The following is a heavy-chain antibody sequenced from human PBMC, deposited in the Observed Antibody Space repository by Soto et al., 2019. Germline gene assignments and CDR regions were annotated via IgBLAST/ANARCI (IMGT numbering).Heavy chain of an antibody. CDR3: AKQSLVTTVRRVEFYSHYMDV. CDR1: GFTFSSYA. CDR2: IRGSGTGS. Sequence: GGSLRLSCAASGFTFSSYAMSWVRQAPGKGLEWVSGIRGSGTGSYYADSVRGRFTISRDNSKNTLYLQMNSLRAEDTATYFCAKQSLVTTVRRVEFYSHYMDVWGRGTTVTVSS. D-gene: IGHD4-17*01. V-gene: IGHV3-23*01. J-gene: IGHJ6*03.